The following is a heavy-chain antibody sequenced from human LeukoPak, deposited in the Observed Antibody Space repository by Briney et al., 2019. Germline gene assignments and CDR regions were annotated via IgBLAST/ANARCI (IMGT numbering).Heavy chain of an antibody. CDR2: ISSSSSYI. V-gene: IGHV3-21*01. CDR1: GFTFSSYS. J-gene: IGHJ6*03. CDR3: ARVMFDSSDYMDV. D-gene: IGHD3-10*02. Sequence: GGSLRLSCAASGFTFSSYSMNWVRQAPGKGLEWVSSISSSSSYIYYADSVKGRFTISRGNAKNSLYLQTNSLRAEDTAVYYCARVMFDSSDYMDVWGKGTTVTVSS.